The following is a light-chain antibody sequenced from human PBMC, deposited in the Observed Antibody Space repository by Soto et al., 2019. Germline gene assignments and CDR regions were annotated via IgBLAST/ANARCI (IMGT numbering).Light chain of an antibody. CDR3: SSYGGPNNSNYV. J-gene: IGLJ1*01. CDR2: EVN. V-gene: IGLV2-8*01. CDR1: SSDVGAYNY. Sequence: QSALTQPPSASGSPGRSVTISCTGTSSDVGAYNYVSWYQQHPGKAPKLMISEVNKRPSGVPDRFSGSKSGNTASLTVSGLQPEDEADYYCSSYGGPNNSNYVFGTGTKLTVL.